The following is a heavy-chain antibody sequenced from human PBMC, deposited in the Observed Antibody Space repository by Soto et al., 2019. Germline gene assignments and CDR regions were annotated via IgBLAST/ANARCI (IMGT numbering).Heavy chain of an antibody. CDR2: IYWDDDK. CDR1: GFSLSTSGVG. CDR3: AHRMEWLVGDYYYCGMDV. V-gene: IGHV2-5*02. Sequence: QITLKESGPTLVKPTQTLTLTCTFSGFSLSTSGVGVGWIRQPPGKALEWLALIYWDDDKRYSPSLKSRLTITTDTSKNQVVLTMTNMDPVDTATYYCAHRMEWLVGDYYYCGMDVWGQGTTVTVSS. D-gene: IGHD6-19*01. J-gene: IGHJ6*02.